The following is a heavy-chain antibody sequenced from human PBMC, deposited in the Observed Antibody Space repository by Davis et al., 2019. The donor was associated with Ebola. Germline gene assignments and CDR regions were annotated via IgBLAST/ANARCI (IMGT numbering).Heavy chain of an antibody. CDR1: GFTFSSYG. CDR3: ARDLSVTMVRGVFDY. J-gene: IGHJ4*02. CDR2: ISYDGSNK. D-gene: IGHD3-10*01. Sequence: GGSLRLSCAASGFTFSSYGMHWVRQAPGKGLEWVAVISYDGSNKYYADSVKGRFTISRDNSKNTLYLQMNSLRAEDTAVYYCARDLSVTMVRGVFDYWGQGTLVTVS. V-gene: IGHV3-30*03.